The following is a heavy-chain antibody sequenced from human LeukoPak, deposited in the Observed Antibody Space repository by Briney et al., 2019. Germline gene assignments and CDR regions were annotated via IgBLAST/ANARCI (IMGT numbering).Heavy chain of an antibody. V-gene: IGHV3-23*01. CDR3: AKECGRDYDDRAFDI. Sequence: PGGSLRLSCAASGIAFASYAMNLVRQSPERGLEWVSAISGTGGSTSYADSPKGRFTISRDNSKNTLYLQMSSLTAEDTAVYYCAKECGRDYDDRAFDIWGQGTMVTVSS. CDR1: GIAFASYA. CDR2: ISGTGGST. J-gene: IGHJ3*02. D-gene: IGHD3-22*01.